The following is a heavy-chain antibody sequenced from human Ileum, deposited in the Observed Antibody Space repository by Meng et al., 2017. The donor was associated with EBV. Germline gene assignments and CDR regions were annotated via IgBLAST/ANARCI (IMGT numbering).Heavy chain of an antibody. CDR2: SPHRGSS. V-gene: IGHV4-4*02. CDR3: LRGSGGSV. D-gene: IGHD3-10*01. J-gene: IGHJ1*01. Sequence: QGTLRGSVPALLKASETPSLTWAVSGDSITNQNWCAGVRQPPGKGLEWIGESPHRGSSAYTPSLKSRVSMSIDKSKNQFSLKLTSVTAADTAVYHCLRGSGGSVWGQGTLVTVSS. CDR1: GDSITNQNW.